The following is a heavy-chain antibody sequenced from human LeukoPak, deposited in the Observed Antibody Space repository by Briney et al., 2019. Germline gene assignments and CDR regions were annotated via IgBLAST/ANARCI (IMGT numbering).Heavy chain of an antibody. V-gene: IGHV4-30-4*01. D-gene: IGHD4-17*01. CDR3: ARDYGDYPDYYYGMDV. CDR2: IYYSGST. J-gene: IGHJ6*02. CDR1: GGSFSGYY. Sequence: PSETLSLTCAVYGGSFSGYYWSWIRQPPGKGLEWIGYIYYSGSTYYNPSLKSRVTISVDTSKNQFSLKLSSVTAADTAVYYCARDYGDYPDYYYGMDVWGQGTTVTVSS.